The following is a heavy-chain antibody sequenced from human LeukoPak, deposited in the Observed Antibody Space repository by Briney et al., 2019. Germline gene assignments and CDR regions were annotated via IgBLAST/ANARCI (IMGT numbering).Heavy chain of an antibody. CDR3: AREWAAAGQFDY. CDR2: MQYSGTT. CDR1: GDSITNGGYF. J-gene: IGHJ4*02. V-gene: IGHV4-31*03. D-gene: IGHD6-13*01. Sequence: SETLSLTCTVSGDSITNGGYFWSWIRQHPGKGLEWIGYMQYSGTTSYNPSLESRLTVSLDTSKNQFSLTLRSVTAADTAVYYCAREWAAAGQFDYWGQGTLVTVSS.